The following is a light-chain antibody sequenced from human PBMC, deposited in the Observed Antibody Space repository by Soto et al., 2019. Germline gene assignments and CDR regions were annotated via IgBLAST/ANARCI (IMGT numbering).Light chain of an antibody. CDR1: QGISSF. V-gene: IGKV1-27*01. CDR3: QQYSSVIT. Sequence: DIQMTQSPSSLSASVGDRVTITCRASQGISSFVAWYQQKPGKVPRLLISGASTLQSGVPSRFSGSGSGTDFPLTITSLQPEDVATYYCQQYSSVITFGQGTRLEIK. J-gene: IGKJ5*01. CDR2: GAS.